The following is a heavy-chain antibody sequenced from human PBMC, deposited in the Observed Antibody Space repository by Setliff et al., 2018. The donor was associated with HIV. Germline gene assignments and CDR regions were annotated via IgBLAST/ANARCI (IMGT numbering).Heavy chain of an antibody. CDR1: GFIFSGYT. Sequence: GGSLRLSCAASGFIFSGYTMVWVRQAPGKGLEWVTSISSSGSTIYYADSVKGRFTISRDNAKNSLYLQMDSLRVEDTGFYYCARDYLYYNLYNGSPVYGMDVWGQGTTVTVSS. CDR2: ISSSGSTI. J-gene: IGHJ6*02. V-gene: IGHV3-48*04. CDR3: ARDYLYYNLYNGSPVYGMDV. D-gene: IGHD3-3*01.